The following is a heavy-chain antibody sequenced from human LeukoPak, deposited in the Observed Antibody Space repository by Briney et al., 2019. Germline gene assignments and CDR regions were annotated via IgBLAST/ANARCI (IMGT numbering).Heavy chain of an antibody. CDR2: IYHSGST. CDR1: GGSISSYY. D-gene: IGHD5-12*01. J-gene: IGHJ6*02. CDR3: ARERASQVATIGWYYGMDV. Sequence: SETLSLTCTVSGGSISSYYWSWIRQPPGKGLEWIGYIYHSGSTNYNPSLKSRVTISVDTSKNQFSLKLSSVTAADTAVYYCARERASQVATIGWYYGMDVWGQGTTVTVSS. V-gene: IGHV4-59*01.